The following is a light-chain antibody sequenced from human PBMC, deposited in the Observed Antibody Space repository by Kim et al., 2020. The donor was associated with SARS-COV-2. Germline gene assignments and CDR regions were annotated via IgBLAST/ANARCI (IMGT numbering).Light chain of an antibody. CDR2: RAS. V-gene: IGKV3-20*01. CDR1: QRASSTY. CDR3: QQYSTTPWT. J-gene: IGKJ2*01. Sequence: EIVLTQSPGTLSLSPGERATLSCRASQRASSTYIAWYQQKPGQAPRLLISRASSRATGIPDRFSGSGSGTDFTLTVSRLDPEDVAVYYCQQYSTTPWTFGQGTKLEI.